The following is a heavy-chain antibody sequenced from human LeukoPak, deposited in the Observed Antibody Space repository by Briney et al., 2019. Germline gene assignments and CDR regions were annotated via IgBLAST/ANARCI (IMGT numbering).Heavy chain of an antibody. V-gene: IGHV3-7*05. D-gene: IGHD1/OR15-1a*01. Sequence: GGSLRLSCAASGFTFSDSWMTWVRQAPGKGLEWVAHIKEDGTDQYYVDSVKGRFTISRDNAKNSLSLQMNSLGAEDTAVYYCARWNNDWEFDFWGQGTLVSVSS. CDR3: ARWNNDWEFDF. CDR2: IKEDGTDQ. J-gene: IGHJ4*02. CDR1: GFTFSDSW.